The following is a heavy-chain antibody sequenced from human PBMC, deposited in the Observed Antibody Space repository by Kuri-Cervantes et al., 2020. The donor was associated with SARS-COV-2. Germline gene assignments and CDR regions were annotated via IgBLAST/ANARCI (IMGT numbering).Heavy chain of an antibody. J-gene: IGHJ5*02. Sequence: SETLSLTCTVSGGSISGYYWGWIRQPPGKGLEWIGSIYYSGSTYYNPSLKSRVTISVDTSKNQFSLNLSSVTAADTAVYYCARLNSNYKNNWFDPWGQGTLLTVSS. V-gene: IGHV4-39*01. CDR1: GGSISGYY. CDR3: ARLNSNYKNNWFDP. D-gene: IGHD4-11*01. CDR2: IYYSGST.